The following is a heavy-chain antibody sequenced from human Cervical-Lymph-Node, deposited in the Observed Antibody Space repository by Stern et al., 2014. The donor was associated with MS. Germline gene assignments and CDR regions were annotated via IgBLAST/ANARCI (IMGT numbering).Heavy chain of an antibody. D-gene: IGHD5-24*01. Sequence: QVQLQESGPGLVKPLETLSLSCTVSGGSFTDYYWSWIRQPPGKGLEWIGNIYHTGSTHYSPSLKNRVTISLDTSKSQFSLRLPAVTASDTAVYFCARGGRMASMFYWGQGTLVTVSS. CDR2: IYHTGST. J-gene: IGHJ4*02. CDR1: GGSFTDYY. CDR3: ARGGRMASMFY. V-gene: IGHV4-4*09.